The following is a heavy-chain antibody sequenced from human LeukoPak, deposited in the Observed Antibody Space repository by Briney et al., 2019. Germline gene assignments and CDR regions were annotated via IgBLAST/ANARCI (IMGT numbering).Heavy chain of an antibody. Sequence: PGGSLRLSCAASGFTFSNYYMSWIRQAPARGLEWVSYITPGDSSAYYADSVKGRFTISRDNSKNSLYLQMNSLRAEDTAVYYCARGHYGLDVWGQGTTVTVSS. V-gene: IGHV3-11*01. J-gene: IGHJ6*02. CDR3: ARGHYGLDV. CDR1: GFTFSNYY. CDR2: ITPGDSSA.